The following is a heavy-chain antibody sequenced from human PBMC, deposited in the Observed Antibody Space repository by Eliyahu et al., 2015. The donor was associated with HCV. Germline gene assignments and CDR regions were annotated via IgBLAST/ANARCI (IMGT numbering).Heavy chain of an antibody. CDR2: IKSKTDGGTT. CDR3: TTPRGNYGARSYYFDY. J-gene: IGHJ4*02. CDR1: GFTXSXAW. V-gene: IGHV3-15*01. D-gene: IGHD1-7*01. Sequence: EVQLVESGGGLVKPGGARRLXCAASGFTXSXAWXGWVRQAPGKGXEWVGRIKSKTDGGTTDYAAPVKGRFTISRDDSKNTLYLQMNSLKTEDTAVYYCTTPRGNYGARSYYFDYWGQGTLVTVSS.